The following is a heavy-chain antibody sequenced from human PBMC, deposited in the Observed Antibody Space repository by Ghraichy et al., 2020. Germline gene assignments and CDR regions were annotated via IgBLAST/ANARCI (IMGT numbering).Heavy chain of an antibody. CDR2: IYYSGST. J-gene: IGHJ4*02. CDR3: ARTLSGSSPYYFDY. CDR1: GGSISSSSYY. Sequence: SETLSLTCTVSGGSISSSSYYWGWIRQPPGKGLEWIGSIYYSGSTYYNPSLKSRVTISVDTSKNQFSLKLSSVTAADTAVYYCARTLSGSSPYYFDYWGQGTLVTVSS. D-gene: IGHD1-26*01. V-gene: IGHV4-39*01.